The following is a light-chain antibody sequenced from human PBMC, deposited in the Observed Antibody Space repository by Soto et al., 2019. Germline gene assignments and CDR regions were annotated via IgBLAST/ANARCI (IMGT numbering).Light chain of an antibody. J-gene: IGLJ2*01. V-gene: IGLV2-8*01. CDR3: SSCAASDVLL. Sequence: QSVLTQPPSASGSPGQSVTISCTGTTRDVGGYNCVSWYQQHPGKAPKIIIYEVSKRPSGVPDRFSGSKSGNTASLTVSGLQADDEADYYCSSCAASDVLLFGGGTKLTVL. CDR2: EVS. CDR1: TRDVGGYNC.